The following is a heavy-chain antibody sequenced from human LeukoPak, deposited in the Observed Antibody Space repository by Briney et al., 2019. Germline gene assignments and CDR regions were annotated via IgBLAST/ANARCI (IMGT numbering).Heavy chain of an antibody. CDR3: ARDRNYDSSGYYLPFDY. V-gene: IGHV1-69*13. J-gene: IGHJ4*02. Sequence: ASVKVSCKASGGIFSSYAISWVRQAPGQGLEWRGGIIPIFGTANYAQKFQGRVTITADESTSTAYMELSSLRSEDTAVYYCARDRNYDSSGYYLPFDYWGQGTLVTVSS. CDR1: GGIFSSYA. D-gene: IGHD3-22*01. CDR2: IIPIFGTA.